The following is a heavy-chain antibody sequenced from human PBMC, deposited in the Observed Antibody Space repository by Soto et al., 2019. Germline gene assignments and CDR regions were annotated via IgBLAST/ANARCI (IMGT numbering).Heavy chain of an antibody. V-gene: IGHV3-7*03. CDR1: GFTFSSYW. CDR2: IKQDGSEK. CDR3: AKANEYYYDSSGYSDYFDY. Sequence: GSLRLSWAASGFTFSSYWMSWVRQAPGKGLEWVANIKQDGSEKYYVDSVKGRFTISRDNAKNSLYLQMNSLRAEDTAVYYCAKANEYYYDSSGYSDYFDYWGQGTLVTVSS. D-gene: IGHD3-22*01. J-gene: IGHJ4*02.